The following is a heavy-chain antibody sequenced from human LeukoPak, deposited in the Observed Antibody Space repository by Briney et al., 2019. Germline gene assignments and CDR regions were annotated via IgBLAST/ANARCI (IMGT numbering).Heavy chain of an antibody. V-gene: IGHV3-53*01. D-gene: IGHD6-19*01. CDR2: IYSGGST. CDR3: ARDLIAVAGTGADAFDI. J-gene: IGHJ3*02. CDR1: GFTVSSNY. Sequence: PGGSLRLSCAASGFTVSSNYMSWVRQAPGKGLEWVSVIYSGGSTYYADSVKGRFTISRDNSKNTLYLQMNSLRAEDTAVYYCARDLIAVAGTGADAFDIWGQGTMVTVSS.